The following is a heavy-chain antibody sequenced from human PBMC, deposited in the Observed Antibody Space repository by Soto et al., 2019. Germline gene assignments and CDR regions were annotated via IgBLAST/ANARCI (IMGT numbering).Heavy chain of an antibody. CDR2: ITSNSIYK. V-gene: IGHV3-21*01. J-gene: IGHJ6*02. D-gene: IGHD1-26*01. CDR1: GFTFSDYD. CDR3: ARDLSGGNYYYHGLDV. Sequence: EVQLVESGGGLVKPGGSLRLSCAASGFTFSDYDMTWVRQAPGKGLEWVSSITSNSIYKYSADSLKGRFTISRDNAKNTLFLQIKRLRAEDTAVYYCARDLSGGNYYYHGLDVWGQGTTVTVSS.